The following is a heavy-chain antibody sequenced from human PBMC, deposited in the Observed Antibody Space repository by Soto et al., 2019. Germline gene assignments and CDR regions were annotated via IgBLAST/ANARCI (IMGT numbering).Heavy chain of an antibody. J-gene: IGHJ4*02. Sequence: SETLSLTCTVSGKSVSTFYGSWIRHPPGKGLEWIGHAYYSGSTNYDPSLKSRVTISVDMSKNQVSLTLTSVTAADTAVYYCARQGSYWGQGAVVTVSS. CDR1: GKSVSTFY. CDR2: AYYSGST. CDR3: ARQGSY. V-gene: IGHV4-59*08.